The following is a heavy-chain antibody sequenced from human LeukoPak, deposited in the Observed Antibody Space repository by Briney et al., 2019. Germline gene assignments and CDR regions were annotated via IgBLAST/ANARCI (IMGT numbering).Heavy chain of an antibody. CDR3: ARDPSYYYGSGSYFDAFDI. CDR2: IYYSGST. D-gene: IGHD3-10*01. V-gene: IGHV4-59*01. J-gene: IGHJ3*02. Sequence: PSETLSLTCTVSGGSISSYYWSWIRQPPGKGLEWIGNIYYSGSTNYNPSLKSRVTISVDTSKNQFSLKLSSVTAADTAVYYCARDPSYYYGSGSYFDAFDIWGQGTMVTVSS. CDR1: GGSISSYY.